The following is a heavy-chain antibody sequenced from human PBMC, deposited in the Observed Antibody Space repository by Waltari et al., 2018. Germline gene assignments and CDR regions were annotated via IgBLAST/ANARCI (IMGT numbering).Heavy chain of an antibody. CDR2: IIPIFGTA. D-gene: IGHD3-16*02. J-gene: IGHJ6*02. Sequence: QVQLVQSGAEVKKPGSSVKVSCKASGGTFSSYAISWVRQAPGQGLEWMGRIIPIFGTANYAQKFQGRVTITADKSTSTAYMELSSLRSEDTAVYYCARARSLGSYRYTRYYYGMDVWGQGTTVTVSS. CDR1: GGTFSSYA. V-gene: IGHV1-69*08. CDR3: ARARSLGSYRYTRYYYGMDV.